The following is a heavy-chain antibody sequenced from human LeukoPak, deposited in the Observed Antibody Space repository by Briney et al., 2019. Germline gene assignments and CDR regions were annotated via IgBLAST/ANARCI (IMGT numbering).Heavy chain of an antibody. Sequence: SETLSLTCTVSGGSISSGGYYWSWIRQHPGKGLEWIGYIYYSGNTYYNPSLKSRVTISVDTSKNQFSLKLSSVTAADTAVYYCAREGYCSGGSCYPEYFQHWGQGTLVTVSS. J-gene: IGHJ1*01. CDR3: AREGYCSGGSCYPEYFQH. V-gene: IGHV4-31*03. CDR1: GGSISSGGYY. CDR2: IYYSGNT. D-gene: IGHD2-15*01.